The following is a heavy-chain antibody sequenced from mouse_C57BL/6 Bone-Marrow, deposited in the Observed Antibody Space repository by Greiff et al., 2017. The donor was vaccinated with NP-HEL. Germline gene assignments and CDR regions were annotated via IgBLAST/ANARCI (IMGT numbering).Heavy chain of an antibody. CDR2: INPSSGYT. V-gene: IGHV1-4*01. J-gene: IGHJ4*01. Sequence: VQLQQSGAELASPGASVKMSCKASGYTFTSYTMHWVKQRPGQGLEWIGYINPSSGYTKYNQKFKDKATLTADKSSSTAYMQLSSLTSEDSAVYYCASPKDYAMDYWGQGTSVTVSS. CDR1: GYTFTSYT. CDR3: ASPKDYAMDY.